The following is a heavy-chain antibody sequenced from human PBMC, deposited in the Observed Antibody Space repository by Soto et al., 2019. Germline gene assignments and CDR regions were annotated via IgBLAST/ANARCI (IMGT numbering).Heavy chain of an antibody. V-gene: IGHV3-66*01. CDR3: ASLTFDYDILTGYYNVNYYYYYMDV. CDR2: IYSGGST. CDR1: GFTVSSNY. J-gene: IGHJ6*03. Sequence: PGGSLRLSCAASGFTVSSNYMSWVRQAPGKGLEWVSVIYSGGSTYYADSVKGRFTISRDNSKNTLYLQMNSLRAEDTAVYYCASLTFDYDILTGYYNVNYYYYYMDVWGKGTTVTVSS. D-gene: IGHD3-9*01.